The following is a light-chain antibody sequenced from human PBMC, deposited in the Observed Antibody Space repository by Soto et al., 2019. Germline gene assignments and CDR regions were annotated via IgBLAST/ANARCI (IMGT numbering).Light chain of an antibody. CDR1: QSVSSN. V-gene: IGKV3-15*01. CDR3: QQYGSSAPIT. Sequence: EIVMTQSPATLAVSPGERATLSCRASQSVSSNLAWYQQKPGQAPRLLIYGASTRATGIPARFSGSGSETDFTLTISRLEPEDFALYYCQQYGSSAPITFGQGTRLEI. CDR2: GAS. J-gene: IGKJ5*01.